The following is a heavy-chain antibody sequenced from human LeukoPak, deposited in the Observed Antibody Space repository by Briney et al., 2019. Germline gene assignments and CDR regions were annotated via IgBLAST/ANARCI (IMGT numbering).Heavy chain of an antibody. Sequence: PSETLSLTCTVSGGSISSGSYYWSWIRQPPGKGLEWIGEVDHTGNTNYRPSLDSRVTLSIDTSKNHFSLTLTSVTAADTAVYYCARNVRFFDSWGQGTRVTVSS. CDR1: GGSISSGSYY. CDR3: ARNVRFFDS. J-gene: IGHJ4*02. V-gene: IGHV4-61*03. CDR2: VDHTGNT. D-gene: IGHD1-1*01.